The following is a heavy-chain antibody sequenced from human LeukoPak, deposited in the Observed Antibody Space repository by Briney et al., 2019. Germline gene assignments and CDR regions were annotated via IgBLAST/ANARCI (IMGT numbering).Heavy chain of an antibody. J-gene: IGHJ6*03. CDR1: GFTFSSYW. CDR2: IKQDGSEK. Sequence: PGGSLRLSCAASGFTFSSYWMSWVRQAPGKGLEWVANIKQDGSEKYYVDSVKGRFTISRDNAKNSLYLQMNSLRAEDTAVYYCARDSYGSGTYYMDVWGKGTTVTISS. V-gene: IGHV3-7*01. D-gene: IGHD3-10*01. CDR3: ARDSYGSGTYYMDV.